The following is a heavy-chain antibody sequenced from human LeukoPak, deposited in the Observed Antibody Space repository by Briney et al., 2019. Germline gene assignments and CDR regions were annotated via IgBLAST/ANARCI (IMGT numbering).Heavy chain of an antibody. V-gene: IGHV1-69*04. Sequence: APVKVSCKASGGTFSSYAISWVRQAPGQGLEWMGRIIPILGIANYAQKFQGRVTITADKSTSTAYMELSSLRSEDTAVYYCAGQPYYYGSGSYYKPSDYWGQGTLVTVPS. CDR3: AGQPYYYGSGSYYKPSDY. CDR1: GGTFSSYA. J-gene: IGHJ4*02. CDR2: IIPILGIA. D-gene: IGHD3-10*01.